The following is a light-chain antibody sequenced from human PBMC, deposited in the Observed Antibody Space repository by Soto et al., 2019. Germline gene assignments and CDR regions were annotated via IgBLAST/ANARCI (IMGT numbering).Light chain of an antibody. CDR1: QTVSSNY. V-gene: IGKV3-20*01. J-gene: IGKJ5*01. CDR2: GAS. Sequence: EILLTQSPYTLSLSPGERATLSCRASQTVSSNYLAWCQQRPGQAPRLLIYGASTRAAGVPDRFSGSGSGTDFTLTITRREPEDSAVYFCQQYTGPPTTFGQGTRLEIK. CDR3: QQYTGPPTT.